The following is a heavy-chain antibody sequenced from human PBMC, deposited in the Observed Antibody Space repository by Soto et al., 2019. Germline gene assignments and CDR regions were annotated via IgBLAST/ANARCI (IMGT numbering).Heavy chain of an antibody. J-gene: IGHJ6*02. CDR2: ISYDGSNK. V-gene: IGHV3-30*18. CDR3: AKTQYTSSWHYYGMDV. CDR1: GFTFSSYG. Sequence: QVQLVESGGGVVQPGRSLRLSRAAAGFTFSSYGMHWVRQAPGKGLEWVAVISYDGSNKYYVDSVKGRSTISRDNSRNTLYLEMNSLRAEDTAVYYCAKTQYTSSWHYYGMDVWGQGTTVTVSS. D-gene: IGHD6-6*01.